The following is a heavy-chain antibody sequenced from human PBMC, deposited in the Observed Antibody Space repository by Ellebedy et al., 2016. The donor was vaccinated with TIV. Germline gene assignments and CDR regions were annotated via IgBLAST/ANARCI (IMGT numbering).Heavy chain of an antibody. CDR2: INPNSGGT. CDR3: ARDRYDSSGYYT. Sequence: ASVKVSCKASGYTFTGYYMHWVRQAPGQGLEWMGWINPNSGGTNYAQKFQGRVTMTRDTSISTAYMELSRLRSDDTAVYYCARDRYDSSGYYTWGQGTLVTVSS. D-gene: IGHD3-22*01. V-gene: IGHV1-2*02. CDR1: GYTFTGYY. J-gene: IGHJ5*02.